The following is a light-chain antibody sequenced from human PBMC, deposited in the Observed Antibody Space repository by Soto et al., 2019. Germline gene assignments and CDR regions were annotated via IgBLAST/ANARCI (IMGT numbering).Light chain of an antibody. Sequence: DIVMTQSPDSLAVSLGERATINCKSSQSVLYSSSNRNYLAWYQQKPGQTPKLLISWASTRESGVPDRFSGSGSGTDFTLTISSLQAEDVAVYYCQQYYGTPTFGGGTKVEIK. CDR3: QQYYGTPT. J-gene: IGKJ4*01. CDR2: WAS. CDR1: QSVLYSSSNRNY. V-gene: IGKV4-1*01.